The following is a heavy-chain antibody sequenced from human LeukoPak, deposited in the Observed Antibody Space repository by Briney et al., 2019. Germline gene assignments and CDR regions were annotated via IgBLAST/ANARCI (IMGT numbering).Heavy chain of an antibody. CDR3: AKDVGDSLAGPWFFQF. V-gene: IGHV1-18*01. CDR2: ISGHTGDT. D-gene: IGHD3-16*01. CDR1: GYDFKTSG. Sequence: ASVKVSCKTSGYDFKTSGISWVRQAPGQGLEWMGWISGHTGDTHYAKRFQGRLTLTTDTSTSVAYLELSTLRSDGTALYFCAKDVGDSLAGPWFFQFWGQGTLVTLSS. J-gene: IGHJ4*02.